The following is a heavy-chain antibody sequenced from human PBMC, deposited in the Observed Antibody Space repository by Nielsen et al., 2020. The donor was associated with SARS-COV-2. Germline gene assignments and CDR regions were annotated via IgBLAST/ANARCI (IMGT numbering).Heavy chain of an antibody. CDR1: GFTFSSYG. CDR2: ISYDGSNK. J-gene: IGHJ4*02. Sequence: GGSLRLSCAASGFTFSSYGMHWVRQAPGKGLEWVAVISYDGSNKYYADSVKGRFTISRDNSKNTLYLQMNSLRAEDTAVYYCANDLLQDLDPVDYWGQGTLVTVSS. D-gene: IGHD2-2*03. V-gene: IGHV3-30*18. CDR3: ANDLLQDLDPVDY.